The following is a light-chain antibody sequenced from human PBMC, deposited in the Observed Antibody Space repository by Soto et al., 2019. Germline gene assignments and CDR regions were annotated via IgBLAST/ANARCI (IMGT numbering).Light chain of an antibody. Sequence: EIVMTQSPVTLSVSPGERATLSCRASESVGSNLAWYQQKPGQPPRLLIYDASMRETGVPPRFSGSGSGTEFTLTISTLQSEDFAIYFCQKFNKWPWTFGQGTKVESK. CDR1: ESVGSN. CDR3: QKFNKWPWT. CDR2: DAS. V-gene: IGKV3-15*01. J-gene: IGKJ1*01.